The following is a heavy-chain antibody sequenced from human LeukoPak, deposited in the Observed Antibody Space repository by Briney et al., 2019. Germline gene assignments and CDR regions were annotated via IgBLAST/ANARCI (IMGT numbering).Heavy chain of an antibody. V-gene: IGHV1-69*06. J-gene: IGHJ6*03. Sequence: VASVKVSCKASGYTFSSYAISWVRQAPGQGLEWMGGIIPMFGTTNYAQKFQGRVTITVDISTRTAYMELSSLRSEDTAVYYCARGADWQLLEYYYYYMDVWGKGTRVTVSS. CDR1: GYTFSSYA. D-gene: IGHD6-6*01. CDR2: IIPMFGTT. CDR3: ARGADWQLLEYYYYYMDV.